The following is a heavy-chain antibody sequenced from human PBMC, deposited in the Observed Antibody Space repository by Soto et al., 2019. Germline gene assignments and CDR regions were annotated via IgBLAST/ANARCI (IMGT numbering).Heavy chain of an antibody. D-gene: IGHD5-18*01. CDR1: GYTFTSYD. CDR2: MNPNSGNT. J-gene: IGHJ6*02. V-gene: IGHV1-8*01. CDR3: HTAMVRGYYYYGMDV. Sequence: ASVKVSCKASGYTFTSYDINWVRQATGQGLEWMGWMNPNSGNTGYAQKFQGRVTMTRNTSISTAYMELSSLRSEDTAVYYCHTAMVRGYYYYGMDVWGQGTTVTVSS.